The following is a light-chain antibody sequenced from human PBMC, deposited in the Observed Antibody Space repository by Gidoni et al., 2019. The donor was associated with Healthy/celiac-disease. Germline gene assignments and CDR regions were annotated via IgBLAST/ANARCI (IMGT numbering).Light chain of an antibody. CDR2: WAS. Sequence: DIVMTQSPDSLAVSRGERATSNCKSSQSVLYSSNKKNYVAWYQQKPGQPPKLLIYWASTRESGVPDRFSGIGSGTDFTLTISSLQAEDVAVYYCQQSYSPPPCSFGQGTKLEIK. J-gene: IGKJ2*04. V-gene: IGKV4-1*01. CDR1: QSVLYSSNKKNY. CDR3: QQSYSPPPCS.